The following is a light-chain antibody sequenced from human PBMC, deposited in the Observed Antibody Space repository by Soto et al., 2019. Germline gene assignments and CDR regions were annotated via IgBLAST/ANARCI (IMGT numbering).Light chain of an antibody. J-gene: IGLJ3*02. V-gene: IGLV2-8*01. Sequence: QSALAQSPSASGSRGQSVTISCTGTSSDVGGYKYVSWYQQHPGKAPKLLIYEVSERPSGVPNRFFGSKSGNTASLTVSGLQPEDEADYYCSAYSGRDKLVFGGGTKLTVL. CDR3: SAYSGRDKLV. CDR1: SSDVGGYKY. CDR2: EVS.